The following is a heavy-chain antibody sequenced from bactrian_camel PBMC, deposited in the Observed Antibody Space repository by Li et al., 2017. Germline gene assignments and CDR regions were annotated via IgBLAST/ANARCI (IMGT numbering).Heavy chain of an antibody. J-gene: IGHJ4*01. CDR1: GYTLAGYC. CDR3: AADEGSTYCSGAPNY. CDR2: LYTGGGDSI. D-gene: IGHD2*01. Sequence: HVQLVESGGGSVQTGGSLRLSCVASGYTLAGYCMGWFRQAPGKEREGVATLYTGGGDSIYYADSVKGRFTISHDDAKNTLYLQMNSLKPEDTAMYYCAADEGSTYCSGAPNYWGQGTQVTVS. V-gene: IGHV3S1*01.